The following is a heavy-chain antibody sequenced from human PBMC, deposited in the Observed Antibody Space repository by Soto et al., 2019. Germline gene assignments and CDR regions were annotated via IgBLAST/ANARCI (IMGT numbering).Heavy chain of an antibody. CDR1: GGTFSSDA. V-gene: IGHV1-69*01. CDR3: ARVATLGYCTHGVCQHDAFDI. Sequence: QVQLVQSGAEVKKPGSSVKVSCKASGGTFSSDAISWVRQAPGQGLEWMGGIIPIFGTANYAQKFQGRVTITADESTSTAYMELSSLRSEDTAVYYCARVATLGYCTHGVCQHDAFDIWGQGTMVTVSS. CDR2: IIPIFGTA. J-gene: IGHJ3*02. D-gene: IGHD2-8*01.